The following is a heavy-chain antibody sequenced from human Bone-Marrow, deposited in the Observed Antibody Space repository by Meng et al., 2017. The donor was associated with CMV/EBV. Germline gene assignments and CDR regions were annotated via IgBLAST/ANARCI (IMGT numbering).Heavy chain of an antibody. CDR2: SSVYNGNT. V-gene: IGHV1-18*01. D-gene: IGHD2-2*01. J-gene: IGHJ4*02. Sequence: ASVKVSCKASGYTFSSYGISWVRQAPGQGLEWIGWSSVYNGNTHYAQNIQDRVTLTTDTSTRTAFMELRSLGSDDTAMYYCARDSPRVEVPGGPDYWGQGTLVTVSS. CDR3: ARDSPRVEVPGGPDY. CDR1: GYTFSSYG.